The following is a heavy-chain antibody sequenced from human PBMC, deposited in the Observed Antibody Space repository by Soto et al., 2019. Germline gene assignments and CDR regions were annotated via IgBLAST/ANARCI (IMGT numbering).Heavy chain of an antibody. V-gene: IGHV4-34*01. CDR1: GGSFRGYY. CDR3: AREGFCASGTCSNGIWCGP. CDR2: INNRGS. J-gene: IGHJ5*02. D-gene: IGHD2-2*01. Sequence: PSETLSLTCAVSGGSFRGYYWSWIHQPPGTWLEWIGAINNRGSDYNPSLKIRDTMSVDTPKNQFSLKLRSLTAADTDVYYGAREGFCASGTCSNGIWCGPWGRGTRFTVSS.